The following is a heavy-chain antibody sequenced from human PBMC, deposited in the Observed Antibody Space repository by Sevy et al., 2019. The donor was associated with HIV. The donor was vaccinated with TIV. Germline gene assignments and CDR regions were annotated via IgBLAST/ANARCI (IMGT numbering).Heavy chain of an antibody. CDR3: TRGEVQLWPSGFDY. CDR1: GDSISSYY. CDR2: IYTSGRT. D-gene: IGHD1-1*01. J-gene: IGHJ4*02. V-gene: IGHV4-4*07. Sequence: SETLSLTCTVSGDSISSYYRSWIRQPAGKGLEWIGRIYTSGRTNYNPSLKSRVTMSVDTSKNQFSLKLRSVTAADTAVYFCTRGEVQLWPSGFDYWGQGTLVTVSS.